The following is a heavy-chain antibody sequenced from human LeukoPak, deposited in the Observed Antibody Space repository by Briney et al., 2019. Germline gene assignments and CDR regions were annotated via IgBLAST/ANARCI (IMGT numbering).Heavy chain of an antibody. CDR3: TRPSYYDSRGYSTNGFDI. D-gene: IGHD3-22*01. CDR1: GFTVSDHY. V-gene: IGHV3-72*01. J-gene: IGHJ3*02. CDR2: NRDKSKSYTT. Sequence: GGSLRPSCVASGFTVSDHYIDWVRQAPGKGLEWVGRNRDKSKSYTTDYAASVRGRFTISRDDSKNSLYLQMYSLKTEDTAVYFCTRPSYYDSRGYSTNGFDIWGQGTMVTVSS.